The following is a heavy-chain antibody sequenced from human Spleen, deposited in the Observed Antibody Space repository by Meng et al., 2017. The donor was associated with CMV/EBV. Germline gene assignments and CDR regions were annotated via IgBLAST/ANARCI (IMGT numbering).Heavy chain of an antibody. CDR2: IYHSGST. D-gene: IGHD2-2*01. V-gene: IGHV4-4*02. J-gene: IGHJ5*02. Sequence: SNAWWSWVRQPPGKGLEWIGEIYHSGSTNYNPSLKSRVTISVDNSKNQFSLKLRSVTVADTAVYYCARGSTDLENWFDPWGQGTLVTVSS. CDR1: SNAW. CDR3: ARGSTDLENWFDP.